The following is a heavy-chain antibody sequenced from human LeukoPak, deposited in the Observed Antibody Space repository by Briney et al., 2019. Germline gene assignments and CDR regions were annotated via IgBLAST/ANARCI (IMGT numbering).Heavy chain of an antibody. Sequence: SVKVSCKASGYTFTSYGISWVRQAPGQGLEWMGRIIPIFGTANYAQKFQGRVTITTDESTSTAYMELSSLRSEDTAVYYCAIEGGYSYGYLDYWGQGTLVTVSS. D-gene: IGHD5-18*01. CDR2: IIPIFGTA. CDR1: GYTFTSYG. CDR3: AIEGGYSYGYLDY. V-gene: IGHV1-69*05. J-gene: IGHJ4*02.